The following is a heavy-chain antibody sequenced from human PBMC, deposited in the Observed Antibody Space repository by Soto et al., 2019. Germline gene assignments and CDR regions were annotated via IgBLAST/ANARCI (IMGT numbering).Heavy chain of an antibody. CDR2: ISAYNGNT. Sequence: QVQLVQSGAEVKKPGASVKVSCKASGYTFTSYGISWVRQAPGQGLDWMGWISAYNGNTNYAQKLQGRVTMTTDTSTSTASMELRSLRSDDTAVYYCARVYRITMVRGELSEYWGQGTLVTVSS. CDR3: ARVYRITMVRGELSEY. CDR1: GYTFTSYG. J-gene: IGHJ4*02. D-gene: IGHD3-10*01. V-gene: IGHV1-18*01.